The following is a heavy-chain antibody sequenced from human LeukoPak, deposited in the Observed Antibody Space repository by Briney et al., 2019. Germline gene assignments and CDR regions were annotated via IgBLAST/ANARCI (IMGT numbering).Heavy chain of an antibody. CDR3: ARYPGSVWYADY. CDR2: ISSSGSYI. J-gene: IGHJ4*02. V-gene: IGHV3-21*01. Sequence: GGSLRLSCEVSGFTFRIYGMNWVRQAPGKGLEWVSSISSSGSYIYYADSVKGRFTISRDNAKISLYLQMNNLRAEDTAVYYCARYPGSVWYADYWGQGTLVTVSS. CDR1: GFTFRIYG. D-gene: IGHD6-19*01.